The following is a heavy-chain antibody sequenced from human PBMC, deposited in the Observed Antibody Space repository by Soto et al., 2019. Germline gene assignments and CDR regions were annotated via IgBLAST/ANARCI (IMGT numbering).Heavy chain of an antibody. CDR3: AKEWVYDSSGWSCDY. CDR1: GFTFSSHG. V-gene: IGHV3-30*18. CDR2: VSNAGSNK. Sequence: QVQLLESGGGVVQPGRSLRLSCAASGFTFSSHGMHWVRQAPGKGLEWVAVVSNAGSNKYYADSVKGRLTISRDNSKNMLYLQMNSLRAADTGVYYCAKEWVYDSSGWSCDYWGPGTLVTVSS. J-gene: IGHJ4*02. D-gene: IGHD3-22*01.